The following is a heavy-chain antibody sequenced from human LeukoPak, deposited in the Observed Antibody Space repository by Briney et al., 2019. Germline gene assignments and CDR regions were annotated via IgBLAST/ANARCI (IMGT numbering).Heavy chain of an antibody. J-gene: IGHJ5*02. V-gene: IGHV3-23*01. D-gene: IGHD2/OR15-2a*01. CDR3: AKDMGNTALLRWFDP. CDR1: GFTFSSYS. Sequence: PGGSLRLSCAASGFTFSSYSMTWVRQAPGKGLEWVSGISGSGGSTYYADSVKGRFTISRDNSKNTLYLQMSSLRAEDTALYYCAKDMGNTALLRWFDPWGQGTLVTVSS. CDR2: ISGSGGST.